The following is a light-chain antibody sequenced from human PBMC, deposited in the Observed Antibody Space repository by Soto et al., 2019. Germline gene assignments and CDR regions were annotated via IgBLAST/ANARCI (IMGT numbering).Light chain of an antibody. CDR1: QSLVYSDGNTS. CDR3: MRGTLWPPT. Sequence: DVVMTQSPLSLPVTLGQTASISCRSSQSLVYSDGNTSLNGFQQRPGQSPRRLIYKFSNRDAGVKNRLCGSGSGTDVKLITVREGAEDGWVDYSMRGTLWPPTCGQGTNTDIK. CDR2: KFS. V-gene: IGKV2-30*01. J-gene: IGKJ1*01.